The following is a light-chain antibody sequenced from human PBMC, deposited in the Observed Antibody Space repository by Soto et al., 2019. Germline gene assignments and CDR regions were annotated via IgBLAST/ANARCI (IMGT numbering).Light chain of an antibody. J-gene: IGKJ5*01. V-gene: IGKV1-39*01. CDR3: QQSYRIPRT. CDR1: QSISNY. Sequence: DIQMTQSPSTLSASVGGRVTISCRASQSISNYLNWYQQKPGKAPELLIYGISTLQKGVPSRFSGSGSGTDFILTINSLQPEDFATYYCQQSYRIPRTFGQGTRLEIK. CDR2: GIS.